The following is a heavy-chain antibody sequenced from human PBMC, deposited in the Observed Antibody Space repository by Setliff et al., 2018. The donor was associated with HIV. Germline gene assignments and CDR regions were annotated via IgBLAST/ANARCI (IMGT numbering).Heavy chain of an antibody. J-gene: IGHJ4*02. D-gene: IGHD1-7*01. CDR2: IYYSGST. CDR1: GGSISSYY. Sequence: PSETLSLTCTVSGGSISSYYWTWIRQPPGKGLEWIGYIYYSGSTNYNPSLKSRVTISVDTSKNQFSLKLSSVTAADTAVYYCGREGEGELPGYWGQGTLVTVSS. V-gene: IGHV4-59*12. CDR3: GREGEGELPGY.